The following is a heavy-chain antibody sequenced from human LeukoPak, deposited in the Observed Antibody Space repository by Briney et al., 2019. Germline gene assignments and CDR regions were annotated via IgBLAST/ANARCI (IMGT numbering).Heavy chain of an antibody. CDR1: GFTFSGYA. V-gene: IGHV3-7*01. Sequence: GGSLRLSCAASGFTFSGYAMSWVRQAPGKGLEWVANIKQDGSEKYYVDSVKGRFTISRDNAKNSLYLQMNSLRAEDTAVYYCAREKYYYDSSGYYYSKPQDYWGQGTLVTVSS. CDR2: IKQDGSEK. CDR3: AREKYYYDSSGYYYSKPQDY. D-gene: IGHD3-22*01. J-gene: IGHJ4*02.